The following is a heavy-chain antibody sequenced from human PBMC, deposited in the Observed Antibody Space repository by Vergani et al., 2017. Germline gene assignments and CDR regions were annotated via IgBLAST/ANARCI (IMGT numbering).Heavy chain of an antibody. V-gene: IGHV3-49*05. Sequence: VVFFLNPFLSLLLSFPSSFFPFFSSSLLFFLPAPGKGLEWVGFIRSKAYCGTTEYAASVKGIFTISRDDSKSIAYLQMNSLKTEDTAVYYCTRAVVPGPNWKKADNFDYWGQGTLVTVSS. CDR2: IRSKAYCGTT. J-gene: IGHJ4*02. CDR3: TRAVVPGPNWKKADNFDY. CDR1: FFPFFSSS. D-gene: IGHD1-20*01.